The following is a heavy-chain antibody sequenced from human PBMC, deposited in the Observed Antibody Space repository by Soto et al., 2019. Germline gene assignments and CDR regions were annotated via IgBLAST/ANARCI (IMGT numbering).Heavy chain of an antibody. J-gene: IGHJ4*02. CDR2: ISSSGSTI. CDR1: GFTFRSYE. V-gene: IGHV3-48*03. CDR3: SKWSGYGDL. Sequence: PGGSLRLSCAASGFTFRSYEMNWVRQAPGKGLEWVSYISSSGSTIYYADSVKGRFTISRDSSNNAVYLQMNSLRAEDTAMYFCSKWSGYGDLWGQGTLVTVAS. D-gene: IGHD5-12*01.